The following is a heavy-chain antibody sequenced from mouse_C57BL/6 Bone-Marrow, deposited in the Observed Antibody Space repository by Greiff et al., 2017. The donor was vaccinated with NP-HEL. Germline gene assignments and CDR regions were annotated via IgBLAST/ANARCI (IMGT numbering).Heavy chain of an antibody. CDR1: GYAFSSSW. J-gene: IGHJ3*01. V-gene: IGHV1-82*01. CDR3: ARHYGSSSWFAY. CDR2: IYPGDGDT. D-gene: IGHD1-1*01. Sequence: VQGVESGPELVKPGASVKISCKASGYAFSSSWMNWVKQRPGKGLEWIGRIYPGDGDTNYNGKFKGKATLTADKSSSTAYMQLSSLTSEDSAVYFCARHYGSSSWFAYWGQGTLVTVSA.